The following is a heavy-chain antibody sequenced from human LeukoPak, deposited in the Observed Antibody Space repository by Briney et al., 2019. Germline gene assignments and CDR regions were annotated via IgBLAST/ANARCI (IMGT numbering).Heavy chain of an antibody. CDR2: ISSSSSYI. D-gene: IGHD3-10*01. J-gene: IGHJ3*02. Sequence: GGSLRLSCAASGFTFSSYSMNWVRQAPGKGLEWVSSISSSSSYIYYVDSVKGRFTISRDNAKNSLYLQMNSLRAEDTAVYYCAREIYGSGSYYTDAFDIWGQGTMVTVSS. CDR1: GFTFSSYS. V-gene: IGHV3-21*01. CDR3: AREIYGSGSYYTDAFDI.